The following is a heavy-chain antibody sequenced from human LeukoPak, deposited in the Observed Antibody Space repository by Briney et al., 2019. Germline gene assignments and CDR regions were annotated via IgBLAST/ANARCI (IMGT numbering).Heavy chain of an antibody. V-gene: IGHV3-74*01. CDR3: ARDLTGAVFDF. CDR2: ITSDGSST. CDR1: GFPFSTYA. Sequence: GGSLRLSCAASGFPFSTYAMSWVRQAPGRGLVCVSRITSDGSSTSYADSVRGRFTISRDNAKNTVYLQMNSLRAEDTAVYFCARDLTGAVFDFWGQGTLVTVSS. J-gene: IGHJ4*02. D-gene: IGHD1-26*01.